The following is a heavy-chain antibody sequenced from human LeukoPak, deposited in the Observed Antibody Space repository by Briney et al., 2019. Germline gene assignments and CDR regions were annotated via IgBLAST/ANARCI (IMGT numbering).Heavy chain of an antibody. V-gene: IGHV3-23*01. CDR2: ISASGGST. D-gene: IGHD6-13*01. CDR1: EFSFNSYA. Sequence: GGSLRLSCSASEFSFNSYAMSWVRQAPGKGLEWVSAISASGGSTYSADSVKGRFTISRDNSKNTLYLQMNSLRAEDTAVYSCAKDHFGYSSSSLDYWGQGTLVTVSS. J-gene: IGHJ4*02. CDR3: AKDHFGYSSSSLDY.